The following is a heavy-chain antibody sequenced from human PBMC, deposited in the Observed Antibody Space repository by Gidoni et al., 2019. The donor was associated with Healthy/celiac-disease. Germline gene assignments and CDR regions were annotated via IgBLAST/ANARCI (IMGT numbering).Heavy chain of an antibody. Sequence: QVQLQQSGPGLVKPSQTLSLTCAISGDSVSSNSAAWNWIRQSPSRGLEWLGRTYYRSKWYNDYAVSVKSRITINPDTSKNQFSLQLNSVTPEDTAVYYCASTHELITGTDDAFDIWGQGTMVTVSS. D-gene: IGHD1-20*01. V-gene: IGHV6-1*01. CDR3: ASTHELITGTDDAFDI. CDR2: TYYRSKWYN. CDR1: GDSVSSNSAA. J-gene: IGHJ3*02.